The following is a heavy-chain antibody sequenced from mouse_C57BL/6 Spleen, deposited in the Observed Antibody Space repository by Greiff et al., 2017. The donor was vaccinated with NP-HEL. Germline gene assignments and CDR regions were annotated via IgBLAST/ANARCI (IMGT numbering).Heavy chain of an antibody. D-gene: IGHD1-1*01. CDR1: GFTFSDYG. CDR2: ISSGSSTI. CDR3: ARSGNNYYGSSLYYFDY. J-gene: IGHJ2*01. Sequence: EVNVVESGGGLVKPGGSLKLSCAASGFTFSDYGMHWVRQAPEKGLEWVAYISSGSSTIYYADTVKGRFTISRDNAKNTLFLQMTSLRSEDTAMYYCARSGNNYYGSSLYYFDYWGQGTTLTVSS. V-gene: IGHV5-17*01.